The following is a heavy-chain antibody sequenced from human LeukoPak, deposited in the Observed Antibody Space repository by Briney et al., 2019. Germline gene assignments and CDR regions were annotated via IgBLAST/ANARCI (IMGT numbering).Heavy chain of an antibody. CDR3: ARERGGYSSSFEYFQH. CDR1: GFTFSTYS. Sequence: PGGSLRLSCAASGFTFSTYSMSWVRQAPGKGLEWVSYISSTSSTIYYADSVKGRFTISRDNAKNSLYLQMNSLRAEDTAVYYCARERGGYSSSFEYFQHWGQGTLVTVSS. J-gene: IGHJ1*01. D-gene: IGHD6-13*01. V-gene: IGHV3-48*01. CDR2: ISSTSSTI.